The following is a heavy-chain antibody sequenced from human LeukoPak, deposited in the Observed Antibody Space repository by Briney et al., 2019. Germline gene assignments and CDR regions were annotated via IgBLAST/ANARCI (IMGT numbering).Heavy chain of an antibody. Sequence: PGGSLRLSCAASGFTVSSNYMSWVRQAPGKGLEWVSVIYSGGSTYYADSVKGRFTISRDNSKNTLYLQMNSLRAEDTAVYYCARGDTYYYGSGSYWSPIDYYYMDVWGKGTTVTISS. J-gene: IGHJ6*03. CDR2: IYSGGST. CDR3: ARGDTYYYGSGSYWSPIDYYYMDV. D-gene: IGHD3-10*01. V-gene: IGHV3-66*01. CDR1: GFTVSSNY.